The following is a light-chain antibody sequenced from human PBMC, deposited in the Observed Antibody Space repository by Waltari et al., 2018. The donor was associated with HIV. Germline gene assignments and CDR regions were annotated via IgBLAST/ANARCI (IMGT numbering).Light chain of an antibody. CDR2: GGN. Sequence: QSALTQPLSASGSPGQSVTFSSTGTSRAVGADNFVSWYQQHPGQAPKLIIYGGNQRPSGVPDRFSGSKSGNTASLTVSGLQAYDEADYYCSSYAGPNHLLFGGGTRLTVL. CDR3: SSYAGPNHLL. J-gene: IGLJ2*01. CDR1: SRAVGADNF. V-gene: IGLV2-8*01.